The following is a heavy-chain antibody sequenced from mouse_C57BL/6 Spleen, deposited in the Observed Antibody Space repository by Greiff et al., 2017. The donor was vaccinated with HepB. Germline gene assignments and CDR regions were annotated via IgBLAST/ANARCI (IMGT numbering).Heavy chain of an antibody. CDR3: TRTAQASFDY. Sequence: QVHVKQSGAELVRPGASVTLSCKASGYTFTDYEMHWVKQTPVHGLEWIGAIDPETGGTAYNQKFKGKAILTADKSSSTAYMELRSLTSEDSAVYYCTRTAQASFDYWGQGTTLTVSS. J-gene: IGHJ2*01. V-gene: IGHV1-15*01. CDR2: IDPETGGT. CDR1: GYTFTDYE. D-gene: IGHD3-2*02.